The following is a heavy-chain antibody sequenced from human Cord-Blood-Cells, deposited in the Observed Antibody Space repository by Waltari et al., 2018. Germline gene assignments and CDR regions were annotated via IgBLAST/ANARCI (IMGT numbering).Heavy chain of an antibody. J-gene: IGHJ4*02. V-gene: IGHV4-39*01. Sequence: QLQLQESGPGLVKPSETLSLTCTVSGGSISSSSYHWGWLRQPPGKGLEWIGSIYYSGSTYYNPSLKSRVTISVDTSKNQFSLKLSSVTAADTAVYYCSLTGEKRYYFDYWGQGTLVTVSS. D-gene: IGHD7-27*01. CDR3: SLTGEKRYYFDY. CDR1: GGSISSSSYH. CDR2: IYYSGST.